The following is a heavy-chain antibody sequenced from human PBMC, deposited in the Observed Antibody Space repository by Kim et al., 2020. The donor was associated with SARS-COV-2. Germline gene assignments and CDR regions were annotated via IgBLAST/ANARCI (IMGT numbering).Heavy chain of an antibody. V-gene: IGHV4-34*01. D-gene: IGHD1-7*01. J-gene: IGHJ4*02. Sequence: NYTPPLKSRVTISVYTSKNRFSLKLSSVTAADTAVYYCARTNWNYPSFDYWGQGTLVTVSS. CDR3: ARTNWNYPSFDY.